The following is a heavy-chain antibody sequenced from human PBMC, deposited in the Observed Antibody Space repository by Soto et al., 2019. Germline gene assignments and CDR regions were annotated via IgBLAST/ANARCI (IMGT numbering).Heavy chain of an antibody. CDR3: ARGKSVILTGYYYYYYYGMDV. Sequence: QVQLVQSGAEVKKPGASVEVSCKASGYTFTSYDINWVRQATGQGLEWMGWMNPNSGNTGYAQKFQGRVTMTRNTSISTAYMELSSLRSEDTAVYYCARGKSVILTGYYYYYYYGMDVWGQGTTVTVSS. CDR1: GYTFTSYD. CDR2: MNPNSGNT. V-gene: IGHV1-8*01. J-gene: IGHJ6*02. D-gene: IGHD3-9*01.